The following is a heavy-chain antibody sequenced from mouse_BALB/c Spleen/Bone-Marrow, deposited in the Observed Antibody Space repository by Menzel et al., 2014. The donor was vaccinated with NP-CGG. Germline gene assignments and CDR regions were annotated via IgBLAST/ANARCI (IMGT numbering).Heavy chain of an antibody. CDR1: GFTFSSFG. D-gene: IGHD2-4*01. V-gene: IGHV5-6-3*01. Sequence: EVMLVESGGGLVQPGGSLKLSCAASGFTFSSFGMSWVRQTPDKRLELVATINSNGGSTYYPDSVKGRFTISRDKAKNPLYLQMSSLKSEDTAMYYCAREDYDWFAYWGQGTLVTVSA. CDR2: INSNGGST. CDR3: AREDYDWFAY. J-gene: IGHJ3*01.